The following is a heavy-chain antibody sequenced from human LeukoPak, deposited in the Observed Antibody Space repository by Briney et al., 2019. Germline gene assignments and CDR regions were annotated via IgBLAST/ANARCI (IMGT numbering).Heavy chain of an antibody. CDR3: ARGSGRKIDY. CDR1: GGSISSYY. J-gene: IGHJ4*02. V-gene: IGHV4-59*01. D-gene: IGHD3-10*01. CDR2: IYYSGST. Sequence: SETLSLTYTVSGGSISSYYWSWIRQPPGKGLEWIGYIYYSGSTNYNPSLKSRVTISVDTSKNQFSLKLSSVTAADTAVYYCARGSGRKIDYWGQGTLVTVSS.